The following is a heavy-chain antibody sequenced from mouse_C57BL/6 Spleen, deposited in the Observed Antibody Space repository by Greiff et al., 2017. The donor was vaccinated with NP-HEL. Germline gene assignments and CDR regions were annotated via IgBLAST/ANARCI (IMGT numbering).Heavy chain of an antibody. D-gene: IGHD2-3*01. CDR3: ARQLYDGYYYAMDY. V-gene: IGHV2-6-1*01. Sequence: QVQLKQPGPGLVAPSQSLSITCTVSGFSLTSYGVHWVRQPPGKGLEWLVVIWSDGSTTYNSALKSRLSISKDNSKSQVFLKMNSLQTDDTAMYYCARQLYDGYYYAMDYWGQGTSVTVSS. CDR1: GFSLTSYG. J-gene: IGHJ4*01. CDR2: IWSDGST.